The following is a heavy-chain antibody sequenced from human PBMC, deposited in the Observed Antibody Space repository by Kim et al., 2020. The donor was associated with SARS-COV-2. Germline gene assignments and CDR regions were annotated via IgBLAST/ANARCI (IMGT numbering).Heavy chain of an antibody. D-gene: IGHD3-22*01. CDR1: GFTFSSYA. V-gene: IGHV3-23*01. CDR2: ISGSGGST. Sequence: GGSLRLSCAASGFTFSSYAMSWVRQAPGKGLEWVSAISGSGGSTYYADSVKGRFTISRDNSKNTLYLQMNSLRAEDTAVYYCAKDLDYYDSSGYYYNNWGQGTLVTVSS. J-gene: IGHJ4*02. CDR3: AKDLDYYDSSGYYYNN.